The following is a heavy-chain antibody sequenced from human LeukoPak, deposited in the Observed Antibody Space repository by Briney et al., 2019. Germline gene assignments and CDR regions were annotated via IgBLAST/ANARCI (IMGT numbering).Heavy chain of an antibody. CDR1: GFTFSSYS. CDR2: ISSSSSTI. CDR3: AKSVYPNFEVLTGYYDN. Sequence: GGSLRLSCAASGFTFSSYSMNWVRQAPGKGLEWVSYISSSSSTIYYADSVKGRFTISRDNAKNSLYLQMNSLRAEDTAVYYCAKSVYPNFEVLTGYYDNWGQGTLVTVSS. V-gene: IGHV3-48*04. D-gene: IGHD3-9*01. J-gene: IGHJ4*02.